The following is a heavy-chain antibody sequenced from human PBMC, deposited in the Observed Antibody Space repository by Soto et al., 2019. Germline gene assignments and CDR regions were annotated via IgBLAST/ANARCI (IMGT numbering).Heavy chain of an antibody. CDR3: SIGCAGPSPFTWELPDL. D-gene: IGHD1-26*01. V-gene: IGHV1-45*02. Sequence: SVKVCCKASGYTFPQNYLHWVRQAPGQEIERMGWITPFNGDVNYAQKFQERVTITRDRSLNTAYMEMSSLKSEDTAMYYCSIGCAGPSPFTWELPDLCGQGALVTVSS. CDR2: ITPFNGDV. J-gene: IGHJ5*02. CDR1: GYTFPQNY.